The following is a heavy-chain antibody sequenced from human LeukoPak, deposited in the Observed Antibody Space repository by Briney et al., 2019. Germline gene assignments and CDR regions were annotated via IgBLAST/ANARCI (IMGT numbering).Heavy chain of an antibody. CDR3: ARRSGSGLTDY. CDR2: IYYSGNT. V-gene: IGHV4-31*03. Sequence: PSETLSLTCTVSGGSISNYYWSRLRQHPGKGLEWIGYIYYSGNTYYNPSLESRIIISIDTSKSQFSLKLSSVTAAVTAFYYCARRSGSGLTDYWGQGTLVTVSS. D-gene: IGHD3-10*01. J-gene: IGHJ4*02. CDR1: GGSISNYY.